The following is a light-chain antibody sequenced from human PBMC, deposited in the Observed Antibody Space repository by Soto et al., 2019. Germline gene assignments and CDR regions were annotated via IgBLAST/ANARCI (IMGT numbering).Light chain of an antibody. CDR2: EVN. CDR3: CSYTSSETVV. V-gene: IGLV2-23*02. J-gene: IGLJ3*02. CDR1: NSDVGKYDF. Sequence: SLLTQPASVSGTPGQSITISCTGTNSDVGKYDFVSWYQHYPDKAPKFIIYEVNKRPSGVSHRFSGSKSGSTASLTISGLQAEDEAHYYCCSYTSSETVVFGGGTKVTVL.